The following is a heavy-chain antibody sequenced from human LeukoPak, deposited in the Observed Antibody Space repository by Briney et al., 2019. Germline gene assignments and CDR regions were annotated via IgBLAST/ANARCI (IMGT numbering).Heavy chain of an antibody. J-gene: IGHJ5*02. V-gene: IGHV4-30-4*01. CDR3: ARFLTYYYGRRFDP. D-gene: IGHD3-10*01. Sequence: PSETLSLTCTVSGGSISSGDYYWSWIRQPPGKGLEWIGYIYYSGSTYYNPSLKSRVTISVDTSKNQFSLKLSSVTAADTAVYYCARFLTYYYGRRFDPRGQGTLVTVSS. CDR2: IYYSGST. CDR1: GGSISSGDYY.